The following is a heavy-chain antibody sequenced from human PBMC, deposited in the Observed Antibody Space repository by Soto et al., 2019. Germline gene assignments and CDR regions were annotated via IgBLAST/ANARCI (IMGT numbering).Heavy chain of an antibody. CDR2: IYCSGST. D-gene: IGHD2-21*02. CDR1: GGSLSSRCYY. V-gene: IGHV4-39*01. Sequence: KPSETLPRTCTVSGGSLSSRCYYWGWIRQPPGKGLEWIGSIYCSGSTYNNPSLRSRVSMSIDTSKDQFSLQLKSVTAADTALYFSAGQGSSVVTQDYFGGWGPGSLVAVSS. CDR3: AGQGSSVVTQDYFGG. J-gene: IGHJ4*02.